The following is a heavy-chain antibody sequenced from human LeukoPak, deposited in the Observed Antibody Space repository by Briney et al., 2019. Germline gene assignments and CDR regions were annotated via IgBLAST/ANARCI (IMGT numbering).Heavy chain of an antibody. CDR1: GYTFTGYY. D-gene: IGHD3-10*01. CDR2: INPNSGGT. CDR3: ASPITMVRGATS. V-gene: IGHV1-2*06. J-gene: IGHJ4*02. Sequence: ASVKVSCKASGYTFTGYYMHWVRQAPGQGLEWMGRINPNSGGTNYAQKFQGRVTMTRDTSISTAYMELSRLRSDDTAVYYCASPITMVRGATSWGQGTLVTVSS.